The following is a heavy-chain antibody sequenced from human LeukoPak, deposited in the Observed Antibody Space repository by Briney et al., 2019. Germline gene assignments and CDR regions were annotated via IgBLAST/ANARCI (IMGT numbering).Heavy chain of an antibody. CDR3: ARLLDNDSSGDPDTFDM. D-gene: IGHD3-22*01. CDR2: VYYSGKT. V-gene: IGHV4-59*11. CDR1: GGSMSGHY. Sequence: SETLSLTCSVSGGSMSGHYWSWIRQPPGKGLEWIGYVYYSGKTQYNPSLQSRVTISVDTSKNLFSLKVTSATAADTAVYYCARLLDNDSSGDPDTFDMWGQGTVGTVSS. J-gene: IGHJ3*02.